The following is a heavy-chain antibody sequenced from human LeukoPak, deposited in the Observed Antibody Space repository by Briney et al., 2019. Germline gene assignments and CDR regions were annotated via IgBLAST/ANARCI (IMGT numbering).Heavy chain of an antibody. V-gene: IGHV3-30*02. CDR2: IRYDGSNK. Sequence: GGSLRLSCAASGFTFSSYGMHWVRQAPGKGLEWVAFIRYDGSNKYYAASVKGRFTISRDNSKNTLNLQMNSLRAEDTAVYYCAAKPYCSGGTCYGLHYWGQGTLVTVSS. CDR3: AAKPYCSGGTCYGLHY. D-gene: IGHD2-15*01. CDR1: GFTFSSYG. J-gene: IGHJ4*02.